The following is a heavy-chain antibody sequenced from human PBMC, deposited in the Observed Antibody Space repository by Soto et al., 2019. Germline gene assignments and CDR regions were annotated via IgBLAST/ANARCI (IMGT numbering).Heavy chain of an antibody. CDR3: ARDTDGLHY. CDR2: ISGSGGST. V-gene: IGHV3-23*01. Sequence: GGSLRLSCAASGFTFSSYAMSWVRQAPGKGLEWVSGISGSGGSTYYADSVKGRFTISRDNAKNTLYLQMNSLRAEDTAVYYCARDTDGLHYWGQGTQVTVSS. J-gene: IGHJ4*02. CDR1: GFTFSSYA.